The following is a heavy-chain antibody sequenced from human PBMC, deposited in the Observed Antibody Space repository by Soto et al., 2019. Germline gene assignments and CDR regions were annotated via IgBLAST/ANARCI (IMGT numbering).Heavy chain of an antibody. J-gene: IGHJ5*02. CDR1: GYTFTSYG. V-gene: IGHV1-18*01. CDR3: ARDGSPNFWSGYYTGDWFDP. Sequence: ASVKVSFKASGYTFTSYGISWVRQAPGQGLEWMGWISAYNGNTNYAQKLQGRVTMTTDTSTSTAYMELRSLRSDDTAVYYCARDGSPNFWSGYYTGDWFDPWGQGTLVTVSS. CDR2: ISAYNGNT. D-gene: IGHD3-3*01.